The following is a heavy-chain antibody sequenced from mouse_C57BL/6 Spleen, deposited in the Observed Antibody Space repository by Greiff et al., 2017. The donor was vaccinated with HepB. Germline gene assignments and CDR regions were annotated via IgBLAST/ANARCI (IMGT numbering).Heavy chain of an antibody. Sequence: QVQLQQSGAELVKPGASVKISCKASGYAFSSYWMNWVKQRPGKGLEWIGQIYPGDGDTNYNGKFKGKATLTADKSSSTAYMQLSSLTSEDSAVYSCASDGSSYPFDYWGQGTTLTVSS. CDR2: IYPGDGDT. J-gene: IGHJ2*01. CDR3: ASDGSSYPFDY. D-gene: IGHD1-1*01. CDR1: GYAFSSYW. V-gene: IGHV1-80*01.